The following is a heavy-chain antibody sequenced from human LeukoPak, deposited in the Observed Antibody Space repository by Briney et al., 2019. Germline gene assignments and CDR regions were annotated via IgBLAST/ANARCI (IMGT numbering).Heavy chain of an antibody. CDR2: ISSSSTI. CDR1: GFTFSDYS. D-gene: IGHD3-22*01. V-gene: IGHV3-48*01. CDR3: ARAGYYDSSGYYARFDY. J-gene: IGHJ4*02. Sequence: GGSLRLSCAASGFTFSDYSMNWVRQAPGKGLEWVSYISSSSTIYYGDPVKGRFTTSRDNAKNSLYLQMNSLRAEDTAVYYCARAGYYDSSGYYARFDYWGQGTLVTVSS.